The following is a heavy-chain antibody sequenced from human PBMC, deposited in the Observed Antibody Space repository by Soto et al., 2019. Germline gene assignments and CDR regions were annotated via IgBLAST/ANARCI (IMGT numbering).Heavy chain of an antibody. CDR2: IIPIFGTA. CDR3: ARAVGDGYNLFYYYGMDV. CDR1: GGTFSSYA. V-gene: IGHV1-69*01. Sequence: QVQLVQSGAEVKKPGSSVKVSCKASGGTFSSYAISWVRQAPGQGLEWMGGIIPIFGTANYAQKFQGRVTITADESTSTAYMELSSLRSEDTAVYYCARAVGDGYNLFYYYGMDVWGQGTTVTVSS. D-gene: IGHD5-12*01. J-gene: IGHJ6*02.